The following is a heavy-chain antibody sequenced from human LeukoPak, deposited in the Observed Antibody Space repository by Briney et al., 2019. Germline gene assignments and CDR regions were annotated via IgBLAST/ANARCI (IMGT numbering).Heavy chain of an antibody. V-gene: IGHV3-23*01. D-gene: IGHD3-22*01. CDR2: ISNSGGTT. J-gene: IGHJ4*02. CDR1: GFTFSRYA. CDR3: AKAWTYYYDSRLDY. Sequence: QPGGSLRLSCAVSGFTFSRYAMSWVRQAPGKGLEWVSGISNSGGTTYFADSVKGRFTISRDNSKNTLYLQMNSLRAEDTAVYYCAKAWTYYYDSRLDYWGQGTLVTVSS.